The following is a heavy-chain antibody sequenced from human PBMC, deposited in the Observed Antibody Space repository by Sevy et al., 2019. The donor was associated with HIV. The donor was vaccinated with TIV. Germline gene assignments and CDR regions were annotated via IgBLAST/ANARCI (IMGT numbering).Heavy chain of an antibody. Sequence: ASVKVSCKASGYTFTSYGISWARQAPGQGLEWMGWISAYNGNTNYAQKLQGRVTMTTDTSTSTAYMELRSLRSDDTAVYYCARDRGFWSGYNYYYYGMDVWGQGTTVTVSS. CDR1: GYTFTSYG. CDR2: ISAYNGNT. D-gene: IGHD3-3*01. CDR3: ARDRGFWSGYNYYYYGMDV. J-gene: IGHJ6*02. V-gene: IGHV1-18*01.